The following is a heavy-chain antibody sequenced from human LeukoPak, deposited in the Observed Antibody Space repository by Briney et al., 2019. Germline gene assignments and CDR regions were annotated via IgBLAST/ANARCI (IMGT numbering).Heavy chain of an antibody. D-gene: IGHD3-16*01. V-gene: IGHV1-46*01. CDR1: GYTFTSYY. J-gene: IGHJ6*02. CDR3: ARDRKGGPNYYYGMDV. Sequence: GASVKVSCKASGYTFTSYYMHWVRQAPGQGLEWMGIINPSGGSTSYAQKFRGRVTMTRDTSTSTVYMELSSLRSEDTAVYYCARDRKGGPNYYYGMDVWGQGTTVTVSS. CDR2: INPSGGST.